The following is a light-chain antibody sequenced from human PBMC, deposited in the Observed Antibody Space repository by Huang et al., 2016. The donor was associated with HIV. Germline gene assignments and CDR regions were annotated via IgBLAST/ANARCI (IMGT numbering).Light chain of an antibody. CDR1: QSVFKTSNNRNC. CDR2: WAS. V-gene: IGKV4-1*01. CDR3: HQYYNAPQT. Sequence: DIVVTQSPDSLALSLGDRAAINCTASQSVFKTSNNRNCLSWYQLKPGQPPKLLIYWASTRESGVPDRVSGSGSGTDFTLTIASLQAEDVAVYYCHQYYNAPQTFGQGTKVEVK. J-gene: IGKJ1*01.